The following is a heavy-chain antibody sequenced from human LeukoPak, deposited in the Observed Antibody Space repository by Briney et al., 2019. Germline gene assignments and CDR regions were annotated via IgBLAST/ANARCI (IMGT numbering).Heavy chain of an antibody. CDR2: IYHSGST. J-gene: IGHJ4*02. Sequence: SETLSLTCAVSGGSISSSNWWSWVRQPPGKGLEWIGEIYHSGSTNYNPSLKSRVTISVDKSKNQFSLKLSSVTAADTAVYYCARAIAYGDYGDVFDYWGQGTLVTVSS. D-gene: IGHD4-17*01. V-gene: IGHV4-4*02. CDR1: GGSISSSNW. CDR3: ARAIAYGDYGDVFDY.